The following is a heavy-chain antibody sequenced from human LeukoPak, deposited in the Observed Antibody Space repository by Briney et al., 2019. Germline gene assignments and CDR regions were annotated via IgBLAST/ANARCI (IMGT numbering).Heavy chain of an antibody. CDR1: GFTFSSYE. Sequence: GGSLRLSCAASGFTFSSYEMNWVRQAPGKGLEWVAFIRYNGNNQYYADSVKGRFTISRDNSKNTLYLQMNSLKGDDTAVYYCAKDSAFYYIDAWGKGTTVIISS. V-gene: IGHV3-30*02. D-gene: IGHD3-10*01. J-gene: IGHJ6*03. CDR3: AKDSAFYYIDA. CDR2: IRYNGNNQ.